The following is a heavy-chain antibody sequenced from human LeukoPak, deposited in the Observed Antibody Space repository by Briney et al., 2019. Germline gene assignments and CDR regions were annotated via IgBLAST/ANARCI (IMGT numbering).Heavy chain of an antibody. V-gene: IGHV3-30-3*01. CDR2: ISYDGSNK. CDR1: GFTFSSYA. CDR3: ARVMGDFWSGYDAFDI. D-gene: IGHD3-3*01. J-gene: IGHJ3*02. Sequence: SGGSLRLSCAASGFTFSSYAMHWVRQAPGKGLEWVAVISYDGSNKYYADSVKGRFTISRDNSKNTLYLQMNSLRAEDTAVYYCARVMGDFWSGYDAFDIWGQGTMDTVSS.